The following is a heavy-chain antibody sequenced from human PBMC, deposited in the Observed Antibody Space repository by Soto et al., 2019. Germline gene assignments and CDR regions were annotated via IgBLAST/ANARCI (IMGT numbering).Heavy chain of an antibody. CDR1: GGTFSSYA. CDR3: AAGEQWPYDY. J-gene: IGHJ4*02. Sequence: SVKXSCKASGGTFSSYAISWVRQAPGQGLEWMGGIIPIFGTTNYAQKFQGRVTITADESTSTAYMELSSLRSEDTAVYYCAAGEQWPYDYWGQGTLVTVSS. D-gene: IGHD6-19*01. CDR2: IIPIFGTT. V-gene: IGHV1-69*13.